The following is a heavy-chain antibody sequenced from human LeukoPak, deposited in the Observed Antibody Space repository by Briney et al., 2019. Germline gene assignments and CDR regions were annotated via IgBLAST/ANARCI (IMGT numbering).Heavy chain of an antibody. CDR2: IYYSGST. CDR3: ARDLGAAAGTSDAFDI. V-gene: IGHV4-59*01. CDR1: GGSISSYY. Sequence: SETLSLTCTVSGGSISSYYWSWIRQPPGKGLEWIGYIYYSGSTNYNPSLKSRVTISVDTSKNQFSLKLSSVTAADTAVYYCARDLGAAAGTSDAFDIWGQRTMVTVSS. D-gene: IGHD6-13*01. J-gene: IGHJ3*02.